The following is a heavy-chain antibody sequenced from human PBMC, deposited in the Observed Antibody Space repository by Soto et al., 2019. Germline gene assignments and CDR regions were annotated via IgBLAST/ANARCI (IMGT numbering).Heavy chain of an antibody. Sequence: ASVKVSCKVSGYTLTELSMHWVRQAPGKGLEWMGGFDPEDGETIYAQKFQGRVTMTEDTSTDTAYMELSSLRSEDTAVYYCATDKRVYSYGHPKSFDPWGQGTLVNVSS. D-gene: IGHD5-18*01. CDR3: ATDKRVYSYGHPKSFDP. CDR2: FDPEDGET. J-gene: IGHJ5*02. V-gene: IGHV1-24*01. CDR1: GYTLTELS.